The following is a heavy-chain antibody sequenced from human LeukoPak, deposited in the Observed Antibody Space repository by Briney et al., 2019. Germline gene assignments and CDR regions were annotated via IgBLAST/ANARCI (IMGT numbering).Heavy chain of an antibody. CDR1: GFTFSSYW. V-gene: IGHV3-74*03. D-gene: IGHD3-10*01. Sequence: PGGSLRVSCAASGFTFSSYWMHWVRQAPGKGLVWVSRIKSDGNITEYADSVKGRFTISRDNAKNTLLLQMNSLRAEDTAVYYCAKDPGDYWGHGTIVCVSS. J-gene: IGHJ4*03. CDR3: AKDPGDY. CDR2: IKSDGNIT.